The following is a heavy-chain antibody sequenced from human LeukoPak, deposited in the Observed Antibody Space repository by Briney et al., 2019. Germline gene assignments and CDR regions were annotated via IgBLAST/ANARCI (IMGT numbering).Heavy chain of an antibody. V-gene: IGHV3-11*04. Sequence: GGSLRLSCAAYGFTFSDYYMSWIRQAPGKGLEWVSYISSSGSTIYYADSVKGRFTISRDNAKNSLYLQMNSLRAEDTAVYYCARDFYYDCSPMDVWSKGTTVTVSS. D-gene: IGHD3-22*01. CDR1: GFTFSDYY. CDR2: ISSSGSTI. CDR3: ARDFYYDCSPMDV. J-gene: IGHJ6*03.